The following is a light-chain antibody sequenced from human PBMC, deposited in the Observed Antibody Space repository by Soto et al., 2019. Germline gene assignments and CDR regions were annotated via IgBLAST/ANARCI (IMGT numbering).Light chain of an antibody. V-gene: IGKV1-5*03. CDR2: QAS. CDR3: QQYSSYPLT. CDR1: QRISYW. Sequence: DIQMTQSPSTLSVSVGDRVTITCRASQRISYWLAWYQQKPGKAPNLLIYQASSLKSGVPSRFSGSGSGTEFTLTISSLQPDDFATYYCQQYSSYPLTFGGGTKVEIK. J-gene: IGKJ4*01.